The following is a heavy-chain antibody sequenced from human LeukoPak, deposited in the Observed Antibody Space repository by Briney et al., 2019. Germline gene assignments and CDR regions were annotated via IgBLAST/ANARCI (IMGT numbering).Heavy chain of an antibody. Sequence: PGGSLRLSCAASGFTLSTYWMHWVRQAPGKGLEWVAVISYDGSKEYYADSVKGRFTISRDSSKNTLYLQMNSLRAEDTAVYYCAKWDRYSYGYLDYWGQGTLVTVSS. J-gene: IGHJ4*02. D-gene: IGHD5-18*01. CDR1: GFTLSTYW. CDR3: AKWDRYSYGYLDY. V-gene: IGHV3-30*18. CDR2: ISYDGSKE.